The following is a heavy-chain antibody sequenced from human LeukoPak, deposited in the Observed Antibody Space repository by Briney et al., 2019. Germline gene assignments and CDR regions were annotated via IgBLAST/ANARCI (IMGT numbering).Heavy chain of an antibody. CDR2: ISGSGGST. V-gene: IGHV3-23*01. D-gene: IGHD3-22*01. CDR3: VNSGGFYYDRSGYLQFDY. Sequence: PGGSLRLSCAASGFTFSSYAMSWVRQAPGNGLEWVSAISGSGGSTYYADSVKGRFTISRDNSKNTLYLQMNSLRAEDTAVYYCVNSGGFYYDRSGYLQFDYWGQGTLVTVSS. CDR1: GFTFSSYA. J-gene: IGHJ4*02.